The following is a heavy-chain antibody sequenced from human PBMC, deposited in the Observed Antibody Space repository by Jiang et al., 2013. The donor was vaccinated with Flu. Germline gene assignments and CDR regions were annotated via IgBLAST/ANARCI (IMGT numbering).Heavy chain of an antibody. J-gene: IGHJ4*02. D-gene: IGHD6-19*01. V-gene: IGHV1-18*01. CDR3: ARALGVVAVAALDY. CDR2: ISAYNGNT. Sequence: KVSCKASGYTFTSYGISWVRQAPGQGLEWMGWISAYNGNTNYAQKLQGRVTMTTDTSTSTAYMELRSLRSDDTAVYYCARALGVVAVAALDYWGQGTLVTVSS. CDR1: GYTFTSYG.